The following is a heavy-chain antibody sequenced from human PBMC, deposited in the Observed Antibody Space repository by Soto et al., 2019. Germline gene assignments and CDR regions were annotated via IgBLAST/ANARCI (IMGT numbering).Heavy chain of an antibody. D-gene: IGHD3-10*01. CDR2: ISYDGSNK. Sequence: QVQLVESGGGVVQPGRSLRLSCAASGFTFSSYAMHWVRQAPGKGLEWVAVISYDGSNKYYADSVKGRFTISRDNSKNTLYLQMNSLRAEDMAVYYCARGGTMVRGPLDPWGQGTLVTVSS. J-gene: IGHJ5*02. CDR3: ARGGTMVRGPLDP. V-gene: IGHV3-30-3*01. CDR1: GFTFSSYA.